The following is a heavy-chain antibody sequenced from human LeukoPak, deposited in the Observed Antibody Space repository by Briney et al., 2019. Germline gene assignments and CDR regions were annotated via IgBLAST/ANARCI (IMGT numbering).Heavy chain of an antibody. CDR2: IKSKTDGGTT. D-gene: IGHD1-26*01. J-gene: IGHJ4*02. V-gene: IGHV3-15*01. CDR3: TTESQSRELVLYYFDY. CDR1: GFTFSSYA. Sequence: GGSLRLSCAASGFTFSSYAMHWVRQAPGKGLEWVGRIKSKTDGGTTDYAAPVKGRFTISRDDSKNTLYLQMNSLKTEDTAVYYRTTESQSRELVLYYFDYWGQGTLVTVSS.